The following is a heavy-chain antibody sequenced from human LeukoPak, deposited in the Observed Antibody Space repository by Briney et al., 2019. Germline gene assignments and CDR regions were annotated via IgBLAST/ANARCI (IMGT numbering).Heavy chain of an antibody. V-gene: IGHV1-69*13. CDR3: ARNNRGYYDILTGYYKWYYYGMDV. Sequence: PMASVKVSCKASGGTFSSYAISWVRQAPGQGLEWMGGIIPIFGTANYAQKFQGRVTITADESTSTAYMELSSLRSEDTAVYYCARNNRGYYDILTGYYKWYYYGMDVWGQGTMVTVSS. CDR1: GGTFSSYA. D-gene: IGHD3-9*01. CDR2: IIPIFGTA. J-gene: IGHJ6*02.